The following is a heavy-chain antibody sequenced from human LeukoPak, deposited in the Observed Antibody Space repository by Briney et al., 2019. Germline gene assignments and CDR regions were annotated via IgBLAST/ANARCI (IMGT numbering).Heavy chain of an antibody. V-gene: IGHV3-23*01. Sequence: PGGSLRLSCAASGFSFSSYGMSWVRQAPGKGLEWVSAISGSGGSTYYADSVKGRFTISRDNSKNTVYLQMNSLRAEDTAVYYCARDLYSSSSHYFDYWGQGTLVTVSS. J-gene: IGHJ4*02. D-gene: IGHD6-6*01. CDR3: ARDLYSSSSHYFDY. CDR2: ISGSGGST. CDR1: GFSFSSYG.